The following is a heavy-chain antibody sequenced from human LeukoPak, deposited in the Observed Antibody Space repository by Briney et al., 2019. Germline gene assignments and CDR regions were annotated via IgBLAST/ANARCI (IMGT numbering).Heavy chain of an antibody. CDR1: GYTFTSYD. CDR3: ARRIPMVRGVRIYNWFDP. CDR2: MNPNSGNT. V-gene: IGHV1-8*01. J-gene: IGHJ5*02. D-gene: IGHD3-10*01. Sequence: GASVKVSCKASGYTFTSYDINWVRQATGQGLEWMGWMNPNSGNTGYAQKFQGRVTMTRNTSISTAYMELSSLRSEDTAVYYCARRIPMVRGVRIYNWFDPWGRGTLVTVSS.